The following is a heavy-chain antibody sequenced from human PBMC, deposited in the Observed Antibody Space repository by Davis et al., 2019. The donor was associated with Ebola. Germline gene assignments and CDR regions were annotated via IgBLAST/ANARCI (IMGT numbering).Heavy chain of an antibody. CDR1: GGSFSGYY. CDR2: INHSGST. CDR3: ARQVVEFGYGMDV. J-gene: IGHJ6*02. Sequence: MPSETLSLTCAVYGGSFSGYYWSWIRQPPGKGLEWIGEINHSGSTNYNPSLKSRVTISVDTSKNQFSLKLSSVTAADTAVYYCARQVVEFGYGMDVWGQGTTVTVSS. D-gene: IGHD3-10*01. V-gene: IGHV4-34*01.